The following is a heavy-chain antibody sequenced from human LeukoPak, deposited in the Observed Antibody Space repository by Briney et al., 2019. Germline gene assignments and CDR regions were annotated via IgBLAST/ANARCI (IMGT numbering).Heavy chain of an antibody. CDR3: ARGGVINLLYYYYGMDV. J-gene: IGHJ6*04. Sequence: SETLSLTCTVSGGSISSGDYYWSWIRQPPGKGLEWIGYIYYSGSTCYNPSLKSRVTISVDTSKNQFSLKLSSVTAADTAVYYCARGGVINLLYYYYGMDVWGKGTMVTVSS. CDR1: GGSISSGDYY. D-gene: IGHD3-10*01. CDR2: IYYSGST. V-gene: IGHV4-30-4*01.